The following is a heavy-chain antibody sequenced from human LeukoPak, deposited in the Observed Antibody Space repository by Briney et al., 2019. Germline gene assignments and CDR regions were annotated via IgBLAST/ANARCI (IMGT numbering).Heavy chain of an antibody. CDR2: ISYDGSNK. J-gene: IGHJ3*02. CDR1: GFTFSSYG. CDR3: AREGDLWFGDSEAFDI. Sequence: HTGGSLRLSCAASGFTFSSYGMHWVRQAPGKGLEWVAVISYDGSNKYYADSVKGRFTISRDNSKNTLYLQMNSLRAEDTAVYYCAREGDLWFGDSEAFDIWGQGTMVTVSS. D-gene: IGHD3-10*01. V-gene: IGHV3-30*03.